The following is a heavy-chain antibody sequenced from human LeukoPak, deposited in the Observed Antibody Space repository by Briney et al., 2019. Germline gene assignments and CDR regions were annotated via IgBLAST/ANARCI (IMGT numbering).Heavy chain of an antibody. J-gene: IGHJ6*02. CDR2: ISAYNGNT. Sequence: GASVKVSCKASGYTFTSYGISWVRQALGQGLEWMGWISAYNGNTNYAQKLQGRVTMTTDTSTSTAYMELRSLRSDDTAVYYCASFAYGSGNKYYYYYGMDVWGQGTTVTVSS. D-gene: IGHD3-10*01. CDR3: ASFAYGSGNKYYYYYGMDV. V-gene: IGHV1-18*01. CDR1: GYTFTSYG.